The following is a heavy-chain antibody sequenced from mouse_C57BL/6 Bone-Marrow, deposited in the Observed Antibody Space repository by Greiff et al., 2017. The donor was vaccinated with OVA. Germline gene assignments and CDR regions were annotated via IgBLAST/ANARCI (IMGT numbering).Heavy chain of an antibody. V-gene: IGHV1-64*01. J-gene: IGHJ1*03. D-gene: IGHD1-1*01. CDR2: IHPNSGST. CDR1: GYTFTSYW. Sequence: QVQLQQPGAELVKPRASVKLSCKASGYTFTSYWMHWVKQRPGQGLEWIGMIHPNSGSTNYNEKFKSKATLTVDKSSSTAYMQLSSLTSEDSAVYYCARWGTTVVAPVWGTGTTVTVSS. CDR3: ARWGTTVVAPV.